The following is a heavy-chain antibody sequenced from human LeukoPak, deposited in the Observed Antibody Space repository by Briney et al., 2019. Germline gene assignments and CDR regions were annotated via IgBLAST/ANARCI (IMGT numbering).Heavy chain of an antibody. J-gene: IGHJ5*02. CDR3: ARDPLRWLRLGGNWCDP. D-gene: IGHD5-12*01. Sequence: PGRSLRLSCAASGFTFSSYGMHWVRQPPAKGLEWVAVISYDGSNKYYADSVNGRFNISRDNSKNTLYLQMKSLRTDDTAVYYCARDPLRWLRLGGNWCDPWGQGTLVTVSS. CDR1: GFTFSSYG. V-gene: IGHV3-30*03. CDR2: ISYDGSNK.